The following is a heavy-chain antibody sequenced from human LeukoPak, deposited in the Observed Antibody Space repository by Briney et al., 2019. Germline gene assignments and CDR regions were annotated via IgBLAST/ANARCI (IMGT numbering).Heavy chain of an antibody. J-gene: IGHJ1*01. CDR3: ARGTQHIVVVTATPAEYFQH. CDR2: INPNSGGT. D-gene: IGHD2-21*02. CDR1: GYTFTGYY. Sequence: ASVKVSCKASGYTFTGYYMHWVRQAPGQGLEWMGWINPNSGGTNYAQKFQGRVTMTRDTSISTAYMELSRLRSDDTAVYYCARGTQHIVVVTATPAEYFQHWGQGTLVTVSS. V-gene: IGHV1-2*02.